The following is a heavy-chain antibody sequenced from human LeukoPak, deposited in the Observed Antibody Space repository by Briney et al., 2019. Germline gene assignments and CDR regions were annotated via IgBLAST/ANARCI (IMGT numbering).Heavy chain of an antibody. CDR1: GFTFSSYG. V-gene: IGHV3-30*18. D-gene: IGHD6-13*01. CDR2: ISYDGSNK. J-gene: IGHJ4*02. CDR3: AKEGRVYSSSWYSLGY. Sequence: GGSLRLSCPASGFTFSSYGMDWVRQAPGKGLEWLAFISYDGSNKYYADSVKGRFTISRDNSKNTLYLQMNSLRAEDTAVYYCAKEGRVYSSSWYSLGYWGQGTLVTVSS.